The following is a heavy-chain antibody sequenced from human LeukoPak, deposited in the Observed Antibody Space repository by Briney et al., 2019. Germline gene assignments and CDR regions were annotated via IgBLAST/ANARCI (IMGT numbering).Heavy chain of an antibody. Sequence: PGGSLRLSCGVSGFIVSRNYMSWVRQAPGKGLEWVSIIYTGGDTYYADSVKGRFTISRDNSNNTLYLQMNSLRAEDTGMYYCARDRRYSSSWYFWKWGQGTLVTVSS. V-gene: IGHV3-53*01. D-gene: IGHD6-13*01. CDR1: GFIVSRNY. J-gene: IGHJ4*02. CDR3: ARDRRYSSSWYFWK. CDR2: IYTGGDT.